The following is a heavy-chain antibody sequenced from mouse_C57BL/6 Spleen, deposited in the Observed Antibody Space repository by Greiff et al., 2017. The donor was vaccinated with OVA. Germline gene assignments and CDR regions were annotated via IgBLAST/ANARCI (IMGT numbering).Heavy chain of an antibody. J-gene: IGHJ2*01. CDR1: GYTFTSYW. CDR2: IDPSDSET. CDR3: ARYDGYFDY. D-gene: IGHD2-3*01. Sequence: VQLQQPGAELVRPGSSVKLSCKASGYTFTSYWMHWVKQRPIQGLEWIGNIDPSDSETHYNQKFKNKATLTVDNSSSTAYMQLSSLTSEDSAVYYWARYDGYFDYWGQGTTLTVSS. V-gene: IGHV1-52*01.